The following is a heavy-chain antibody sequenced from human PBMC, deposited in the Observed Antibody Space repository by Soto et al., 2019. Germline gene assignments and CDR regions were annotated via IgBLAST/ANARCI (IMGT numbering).Heavy chain of an antibody. J-gene: IGHJ3*02. Sequence: GGSLRLSCAASCFTFSNFAMTCVRQAPGEGLEWFSSISGTDAYKYYADSLKGRFTISRDNAMNTLFLHMNNLRADDTAVYYCATATMNTNSVRDHVDISGQGTMVTVSS. CDR3: ATATMNTNSVRDHVDI. CDR2: ISGTDAYK. CDR1: CFTFSNFA. D-gene: IGHD2-8*01. V-gene: IGHV3-23*01.